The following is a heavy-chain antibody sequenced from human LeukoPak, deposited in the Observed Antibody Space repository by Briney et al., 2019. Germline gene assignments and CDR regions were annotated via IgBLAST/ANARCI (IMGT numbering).Heavy chain of an antibody. Sequence: ASVKVSCKPSGYTFTGYYMHWVRQAPGPGLEWMGWINPNSGATNYAQKFQGRVTVTRHTSINTAYMELSRLRSDDTAVYYCAREPPRGRGSYYFDYWGQGTLVTVSS. D-gene: IGHD3-10*01. CDR3: AREPPRGRGSYYFDY. CDR2: INPNSGAT. CDR1: GYTFTGYY. J-gene: IGHJ4*02. V-gene: IGHV1-2*02.